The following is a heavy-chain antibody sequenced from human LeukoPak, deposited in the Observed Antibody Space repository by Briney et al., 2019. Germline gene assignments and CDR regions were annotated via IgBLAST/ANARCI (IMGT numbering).Heavy chain of an antibody. CDR3: ASVAKLYNGNHFRYYYYMDV. CDR1: GYTFINYG. V-gene: IGHV1-18*01. CDR2: ISADNGNT. J-gene: IGHJ6*03. Sequence: ASVKVSCKASGYTFINYGISWVRQAPGQGLTWMGWISADNGNTNYAQKLQGRVTMTTDTSTSTAYMELRSLRSDDTAVYYCASVAKLYNGNHFRYYYYMDVWGKGTTVTVSS. D-gene: IGHD4-23*01.